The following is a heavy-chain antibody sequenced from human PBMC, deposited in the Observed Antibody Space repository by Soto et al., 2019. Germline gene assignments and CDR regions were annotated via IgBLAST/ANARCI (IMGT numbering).Heavy chain of an antibody. Sequence: TSETLSLTCTVSGGSISSGGYYWSWIRQHSGKGLEWIGYIYYSGSTYYNPSLKSRVTISVDTSKNQFSLKLSSVTAADTAVYYCARDRGPLLYYYDSSGYYSDAFDIWGQGTMVT. CDR2: IYYSGST. CDR1: GGSISSGGYY. J-gene: IGHJ3*02. V-gene: IGHV4-31*03. D-gene: IGHD3-22*01. CDR3: ARDRGPLLYYYDSSGYYSDAFDI.